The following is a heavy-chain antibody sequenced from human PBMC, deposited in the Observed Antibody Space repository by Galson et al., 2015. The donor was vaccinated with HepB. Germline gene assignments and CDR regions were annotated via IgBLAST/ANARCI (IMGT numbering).Heavy chain of an antibody. V-gene: IGHV3-30*03. Sequence: SLRLSCAASGFTFSSHYMHWVRQAPGKGLEWVAVVSHDGNSKDYADSVKGRFTISRDESKKTLYLQMNSLGAEDTAVYHGATEDCSGGLGLEHWGQGTLVTVSS. CDR1: GFTFSSHY. CDR2: VSHDGNSK. J-gene: IGHJ1*01. D-gene: IGHD2-15*01. CDR3: ATEDCSGGLGLEH.